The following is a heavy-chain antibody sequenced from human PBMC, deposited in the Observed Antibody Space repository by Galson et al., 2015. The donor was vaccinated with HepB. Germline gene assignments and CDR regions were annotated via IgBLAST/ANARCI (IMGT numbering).Heavy chain of an antibody. CDR2: ISGSGGST. CDR1: GFTFSSYA. CDR3: AKRRGSGSYSHYYGMDV. V-gene: IGHV3-23*01. Sequence: SLRLSCAASGFTFSSYAMSWVRQAPGKGLEWVSAISGSGGSTYYADSVKGRFTISRDNSKNTLYLQMNSLRAEDTAVYYCAKRRGSGSYSHYYGMDVWGQGTTVTVSS. D-gene: IGHD1-26*01. J-gene: IGHJ6*02.